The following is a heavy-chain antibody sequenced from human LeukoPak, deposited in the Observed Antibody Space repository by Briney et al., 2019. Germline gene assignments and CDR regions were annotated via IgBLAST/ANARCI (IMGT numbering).Heavy chain of an antibody. Sequence: WASVTVSCKASGGTFSSYAISWVRQAPGQGLEWMGWISAYNGNTNYAQKFQGRVTMTTDTSTSTAYMELRSLRSDDTAVYYCARDRDIVGAFTDFDYWGQGTLVTVSS. V-gene: IGHV1-18*01. CDR3: ARDRDIVGAFTDFDY. J-gene: IGHJ4*02. D-gene: IGHD1-26*01. CDR2: ISAYNGNT. CDR1: GGTFSSYA.